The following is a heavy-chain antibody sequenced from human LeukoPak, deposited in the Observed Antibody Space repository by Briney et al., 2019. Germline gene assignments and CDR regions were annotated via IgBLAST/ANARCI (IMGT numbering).Heavy chain of an antibody. CDR1: GYTFTSYG. J-gene: IGHJ4*02. CDR3: ARGLTDTAIIGY. D-gene: IGHD5-18*01. CDR2: IIPIFGTA. Sequence: GASVKVSCKASGYTFTSYGISWVRQAPGQGLEWMGRIIPIFGTANYAQKFQGRVTITTDESTSTAYMELSSLRSEDTAVYYCARGLTDTAIIGYWGQGTLVTVSS. V-gene: IGHV1-69*05.